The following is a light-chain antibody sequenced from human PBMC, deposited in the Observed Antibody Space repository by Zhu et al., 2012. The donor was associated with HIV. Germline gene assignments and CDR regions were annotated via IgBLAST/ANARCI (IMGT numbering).Light chain of an antibody. Sequence: EIVLTQSPGTLSLSPGDTATLSCRASQSVSSSDLAWFQQRPGQAPRLLIYGASSRATDIPDRFSGSGSGTDFILTISRLEPEDFAVYYCRHYGTSPPLTFGGGSRVEIK. CDR1: QSVSSSD. CDR2: GAS. J-gene: IGKJ4*01. CDR3: RHYGTSPPLT. V-gene: IGKV3-20*01.